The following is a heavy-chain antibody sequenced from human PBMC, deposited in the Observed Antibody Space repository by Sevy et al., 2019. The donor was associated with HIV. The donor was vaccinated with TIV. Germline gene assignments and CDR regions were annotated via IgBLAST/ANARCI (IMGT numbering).Heavy chain of an antibody. V-gene: IGHV3-23*01. CDR1: GFTFSSYA. CDR3: ASLMRYGDYYFDY. J-gene: IGHJ4*02. CDR2: ISGSGGST. Sequence: GGSLRLSCAASGFTFSSYAMSWVRQAPGKGLEWVSAISGSGGSTYYADSVKGRFTISGDNSKNTLYLQMNSLRAEDTAVYYCASLMRYGDYYFDYWGQGTLVTVSS. D-gene: IGHD3-10*01.